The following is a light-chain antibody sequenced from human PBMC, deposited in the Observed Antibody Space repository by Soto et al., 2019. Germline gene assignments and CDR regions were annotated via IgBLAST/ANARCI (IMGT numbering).Light chain of an antibody. CDR3: QQYNSYFSIS. CDR2: KAS. J-gene: IGKJ5*01. V-gene: IGKV1-5*03. Sequence: DIQMTQSPSTLSASVGDRVTITCRASQSISSWLAWYQQKPGKAPKLLIYKASSLESGVPSRFSGSGSGTEFTLTISSLQPDDFATYSCQQYNSYFSISFGQGTRLEIK. CDR1: QSISSW.